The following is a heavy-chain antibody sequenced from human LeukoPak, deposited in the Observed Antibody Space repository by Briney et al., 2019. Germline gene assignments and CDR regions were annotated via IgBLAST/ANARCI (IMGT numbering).Heavy chain of an antibody. D-gene: IGHD1-7*01. Sequence: SETLSLTCTVSGGSISSYYWSWIRQPPGKGLEWIGYIYYSGSTNYNPSLKSRVTISVDTSKNQFSLKLSPVTAADTAVYYCARANSYNWNYSWFDPWGQGTLVTVSS. CDR3: ARANSYNWNYSWFDP. V-gene: IGHV4-59*01. CDR1: GGSISSYY. J-gene: IGHJ5*02. CDR2: IYYSGST.